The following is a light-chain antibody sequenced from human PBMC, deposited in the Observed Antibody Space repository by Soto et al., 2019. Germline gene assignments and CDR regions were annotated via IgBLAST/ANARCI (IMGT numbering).Light chain of an antibody. CDR2: FAS. J-gene: IGKJ2*01. Sequence: DIQMTQSPSSLSASVGDRVTITCRASQSISSYLNWYQHKPGRAPKVLIYFASSLQSGVPSRFSGSGSGTEFTLNNRSLQPEDFATYYCQQAYSTPYTFGQGTKLEIK. CDR1: QSISSY. CDR3: QQAYSTPYT. V-gene: IGKV1-39*01.